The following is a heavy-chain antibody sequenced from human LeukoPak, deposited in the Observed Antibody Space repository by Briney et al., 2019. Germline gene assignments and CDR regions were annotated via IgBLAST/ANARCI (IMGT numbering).Heavy chain of an antibody. CDR3: ARELQTSGFDP. J-gene: IGHJ5*02. CDR2: IYSGGST. V-gene: IGHV3-53*01. Sequence: GGSLRLSCAASGFTVSSNYMSWVRQAPGKGLEWVSVIYSGGSTYYADSVKGRFTISRDNSKNTLYLQMNSLRAEDTAVYYCARELQTSGFDPWGQGTLVIVSS. D-gene: IGHD6-19*01. CDR1: GFTVSSNY.